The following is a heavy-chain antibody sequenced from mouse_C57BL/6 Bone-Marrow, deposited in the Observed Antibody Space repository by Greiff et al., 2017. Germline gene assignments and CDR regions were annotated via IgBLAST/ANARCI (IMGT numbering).Heavy chain of an antibody. CDR1: GFTFSSYA. CDR3: ARVYGYDNYAMDY. V-gene: IGHV5-4*03. CDR2: ISDGGSYT. D-gene: IGHD2-2*01. Sequence: EVKLVESGGGLVKPGGSLKLSCAASGFTFSSYAMSWVRQTPEKRLEWVATISDGGSYTYYPDNVKGRFTISRDNAKNNLYLQMSHLKSEDTAMYYCARVYGYDNYAMDYWGQGTSVTVSS. J-gene: IGHJ4*01.